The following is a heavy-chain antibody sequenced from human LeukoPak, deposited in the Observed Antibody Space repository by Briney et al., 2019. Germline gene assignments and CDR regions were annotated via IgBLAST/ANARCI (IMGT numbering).Heavy chain of an antibody. CDR1: GFTFSSYG. J-gene: IGHJ4*02. CDR2: IRYDGSNK. V-gene: IGHV3-30*02. CDR3: TKDPSFRPGYFDY. Sequence: GGSLRLSCAASGFTFSSYGMHWVRQAPGKGLEWVAFIRYDGSNKYYADSVKGRFTISRDNSKNTLYLQMNSLRAEDTAVYYCTKDPSFRPGYFDYWGQGTLVTVSS.